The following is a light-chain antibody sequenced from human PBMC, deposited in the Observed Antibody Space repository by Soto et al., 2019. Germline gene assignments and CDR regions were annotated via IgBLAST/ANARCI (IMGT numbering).Light chain of an antibody. CDR2: GAS. J-gene: IGKJ3*01. CDR3: QQYGSSPPFT. Sequence: EIVMTQSPATLSVSPGERATLSCRASRSVSSNLAWYQQKPGQAPRLLMYGASTRATGIPARFSGSGSGTEFTLTISSLQSEDFAVYYCQQYGSSPPFTFGPGTKVDIK. CDR1: RSVSSN. V-gene: IGKV3-15*01.